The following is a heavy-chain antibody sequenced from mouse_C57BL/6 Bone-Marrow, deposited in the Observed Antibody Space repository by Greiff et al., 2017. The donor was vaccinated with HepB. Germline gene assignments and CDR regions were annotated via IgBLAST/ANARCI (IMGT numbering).Heavy chain of an antibody. CDR1: GYTFTSYW. CDR2: IDPSDSET. CDR3: ARDYLAGLDYFDY. J-gene: IGHJ2*01. Sequence: QVQLQQPGAELVRPGSSVKLSCKASGYTFTSYWMHWVKQRPIQGLEWIGNIDPSDSETHYNQKFKDKATLTVDKSSSTAYMQLSSLTSEDSAVYYCARDYLAGLDYFDYWGQGTTLTVSS. V-gene: IGHV1-52*01. D-gene: IGHD5-5*01.